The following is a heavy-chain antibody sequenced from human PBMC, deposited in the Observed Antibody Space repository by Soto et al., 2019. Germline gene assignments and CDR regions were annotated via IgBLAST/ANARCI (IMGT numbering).Heavy chain of an antibody. Sequence: PGGSLRLSCAASGFTFSSYAMSWVRQAPGKGLEWVSAISGSGGSTYYADSVKGRFTISRDNSKNTLYLQMNSLRAEDTAVYYCAKGRAPYSSGLYYFDYWGQGTLVTVSS. CDR3: AKGRAPYSSGLYYFDY. D-gene: IGHD6-19*01. CDR1: GFTFSSYA. V-gene: IGHV3-23*01. J-gene: IGHJ4*02. CDR2: ISGSGGST.